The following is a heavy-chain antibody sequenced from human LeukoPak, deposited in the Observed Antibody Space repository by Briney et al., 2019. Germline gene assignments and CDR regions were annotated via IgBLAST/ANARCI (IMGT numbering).Heavy chain of an antibody. CDR3: VRELWEERGAFDI. CDR1: GGSFRGYY. J-gene: IGHJ3*02. Sequence: SETLSLTCAVYGGSFRGYYWNWIRKFPGKGLELIGEITHDARTNYNPSLQSRVTMSVDISKSHSSLQLTSMTAADTAVYYCVRELWEERGAFDIWGLGKMVTVSS. D-gene: IGHD1-26*01. CDR2: ITHDART. V-gene: IGHV4-34*01.